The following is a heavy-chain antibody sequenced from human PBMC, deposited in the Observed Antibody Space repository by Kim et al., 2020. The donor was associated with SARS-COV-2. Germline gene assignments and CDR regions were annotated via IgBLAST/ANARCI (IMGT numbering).Heavy chain of an antibody. CDR3: ARDIGAGYYYYYGMDV. Sequence: SVKGRFTISRDNAKNSLYLQMNSLRAEDTAVYYCARDIGAGYYYYYGMDVWGQGTTVTVSS. J-gene: IGHJ6*02. V-gene: IGHV3-11*05. D-gene: IGHD3-3*01.